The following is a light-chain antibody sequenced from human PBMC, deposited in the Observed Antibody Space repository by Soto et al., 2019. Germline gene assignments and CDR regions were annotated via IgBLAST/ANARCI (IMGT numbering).Light chain of an antibody. J-gene: IGKJ4*01. CDR1: QGISSY. CDR2: AAS. CDR3: QQLNSYPFT. Sequence: DIQLTQSPSFLSASVGDRVTITCRASQGISSYLAWYQQKPGKAPKLLIYAASTLQSGVPSRFSGSGSGTEFTLTISSLQPEDFATYYCQQLNSYPFTFGLGTKVEIK. V-gene: IGKV1-9*01.